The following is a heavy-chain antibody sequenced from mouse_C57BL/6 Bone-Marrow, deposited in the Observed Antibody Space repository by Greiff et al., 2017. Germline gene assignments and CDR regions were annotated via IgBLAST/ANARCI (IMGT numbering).Heavy chain of an antibody. Sequence: VQLQQSGAELVRPGASVKLSCTASGFTIKDDYMHWVKQRPEQGLEWIGWIDPENGDTEYASKFQGKATITADTSSNTAYLQLSSLTSEDTAVYYCTPTTVVDFDYWGQGTTLTVSS. CDR2: IDPENGDT. CDR3: TPTTVVDFDY. CDR1: GFTIKDDY. J-gene: IGHJ2*01. D-gene: IGHD1-1*01. V-gene: IGHV14-4*01.